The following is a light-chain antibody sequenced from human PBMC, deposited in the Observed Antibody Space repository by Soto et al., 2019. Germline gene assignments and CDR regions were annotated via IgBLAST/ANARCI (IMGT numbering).Light chain of an antibody. CDR3: CSYVGVYTFDV. J-gene: IGLJ1*01. Sequence: QSALTQPRSVSGSPGQSVTISCTGTSNDIGAYDYVSWYQQHPGKAPKLLIYGVSQRPSGVPDRFSASKSDNTASLTISGLQADDEADYYCCSYVGVYTFDVFGTGTKLTVL. CDR1: SNDIGAYDY. V-gene: IGLV2-11*01. CDR2: GVS.